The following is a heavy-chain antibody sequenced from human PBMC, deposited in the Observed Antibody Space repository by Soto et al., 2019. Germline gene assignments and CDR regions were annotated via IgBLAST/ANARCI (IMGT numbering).Heavy chain of an antibody. CDR2: INAGNGNT. V-gene: IGHV1-3*01. Sequence: QVQLVQSGAEVKKPGASVKVSCKASGYTFTGYAMHWVRQAPGQRLEWMGWINAGNGNTKYSQKFQGRVTITRDTSASTAYMELSSLRSEDTAVYYCARDLGWWPWDYWGQGTLVTVSS. J-gene: IGHJ4*02. CDR1: GYTFTGYA. CDR3: ARDLGWWPWDY. D-gene: IGHD2-15*01.